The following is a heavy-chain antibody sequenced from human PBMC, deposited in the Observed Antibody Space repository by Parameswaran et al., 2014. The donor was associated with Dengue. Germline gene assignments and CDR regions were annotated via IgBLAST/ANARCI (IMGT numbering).Heavy chain of an antibody. J-gene: IGHJ4*02. CDR3: AREGAYYDSSGYPHWGIFDY. V-gene: IGHV3-53*01. Sequence: WIRQPPGKGLEWVSVIYSGGSTYYADSVKGRFTISRDNSKNTLYLQMNSLRAEDTAVYYCAREGAYYDSSGYPHWGIFDYWGQETLVTVSS. CDR2: IYSGGST. D-gene: IGHD3-22*01.